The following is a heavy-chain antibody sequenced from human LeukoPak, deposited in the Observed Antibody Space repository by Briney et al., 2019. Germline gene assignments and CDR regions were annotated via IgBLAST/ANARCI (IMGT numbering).Heavy chain of an antibody. CDR1: VFTFSSYP. D-gene: IGHD3-9*01. J-gene: IGHJ3*02. V-gene: IGHV3-69-1*01. CDR2: MTSSSTI. Sequence: GRSLRLSCAGSVFTFSSYPMNWVRQAPGQGMEWVATMTSSSTIYYADAVKGRFTIPRHNAKNSLYLQMNSLRGEGTAVYSCVRAHTIFWEFDAFDIWGRGTKVSVSS. CDR3: VRAHTIFWEFDAFDI.